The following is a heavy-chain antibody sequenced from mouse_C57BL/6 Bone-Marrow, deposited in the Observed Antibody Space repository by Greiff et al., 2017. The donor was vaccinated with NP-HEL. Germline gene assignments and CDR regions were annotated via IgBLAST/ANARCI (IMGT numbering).Heavy chain of an antibody. CDR1: GYAFSSSW. V-gene: IGHV1-82*01. CDR2: IYPGDGDT. CDR3: ARERGYRGFAY. D-gene: IGHD2-12*01. Sequence: QVQLKESGPELVKPGASVKISCKASGYAFSSSWMNWVKQRPGKGLEWIGRIYPGDGDTNYNGKFKGKATLTADKSSSTAYMQLSSLTSEDSAVYFCARERGYRGFAYWGQGTLVTVSA. J-gene: IGHJ3*01.